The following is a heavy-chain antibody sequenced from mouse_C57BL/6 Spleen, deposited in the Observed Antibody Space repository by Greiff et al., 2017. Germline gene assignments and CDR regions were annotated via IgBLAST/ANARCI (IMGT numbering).Heavy chain of an antibody. V-gene: IGHV1-53*01. CDR2: INPSNGGT. J-gene: IGHJ2*01. D-gene: IGHD2-2*01. Sequence: QVQLQQSGAELVKPGASVKLSCKASGYTFTSYWMHWVKQRPGQGLEWIGNINPSNGGTNYNEKFKSKATLTVDKSSSTAYMQLSSLTSEDSAVYYCARYGYGYHSWDYWGQGTTLTVSS. CDR3: ARYGYGYHSWDY. CDR1: GYTFTSYW.